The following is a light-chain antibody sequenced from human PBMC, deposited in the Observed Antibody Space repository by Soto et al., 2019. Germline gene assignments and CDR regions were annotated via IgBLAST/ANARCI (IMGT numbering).Light chain of an antibody. Sequence: QSALTQPASVSGSPGQSITISCTGTSSDVGGYNYVSWFQQHPGRAPKLMIYDVNNRPSGVSNRFSGSKSGTTASLMISGLQAEDEAEYFCSSYAGTNPLVVFGGGTQLTVL. CDR2: DVN. J-gene: IGLJ2*01. CDR3: SSYAGTNPLVV. V-gene: IGLV2-14*01. CDR1: SSDVGGYNY.